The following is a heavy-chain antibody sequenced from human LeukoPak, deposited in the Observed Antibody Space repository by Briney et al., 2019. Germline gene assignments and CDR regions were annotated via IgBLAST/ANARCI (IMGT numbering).Heavy chain of an antibody. D-gene: IGHD6-13*01. Sequence: PGGSLRLSCAASGFTFSSYGMNWVRQAPGKGLEWVSYISISSNTIYYADSVKGRFTISRDNAKNSLYLQMNSLRVEDTAVYYCASPYSYSSSWYNAYWGQGTLVTVSS. V-gene: IGHV3-48*04. CDR2: ISISSNTI. CDR1: GFTFSSYG. CDR3: ASPYSYSSSWYNAY. J-gene: IGHJ4*02.